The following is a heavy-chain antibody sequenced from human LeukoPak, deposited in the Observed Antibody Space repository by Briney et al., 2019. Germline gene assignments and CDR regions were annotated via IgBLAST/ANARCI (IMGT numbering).Heavy chain of an antibody. Sequence: PSETLSLTCTVSGGSISSYYWSWIRQPPGKGLEWIGYIYYNGSPNYSPSLKSRVTLSIDTSMNQFSLKLSSVTAADTAVYYCARHIYRTFHFDYWGQGTLVTVSS. J-gene: IGHJ4*02. CDR1: GGSISSYY. V-gene: IGHV4-59*08. D-gene: IGHD1-14*01. CDR2: IYYNGSP. CDR3: ARHIYRTFHFDY.